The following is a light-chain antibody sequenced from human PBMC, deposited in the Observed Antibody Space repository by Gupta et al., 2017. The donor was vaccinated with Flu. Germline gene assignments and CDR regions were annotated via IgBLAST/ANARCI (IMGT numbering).Light chain of an antibody. CDR3: QQDDNLPLT. Sequence: PSSLSASVGDRVTITCQASQEITNYLNWYQQKPGKAPKLLISDASKVETGVPSRFGGSGSGTDFTFTISSLQPEDIATYYCQQDDNLPLTFGGGTTVEIK. CDR2: DAS. CDR1: QEITNY. V-gene: IGKV1-33*01. J-gene: IGKJ4*01.